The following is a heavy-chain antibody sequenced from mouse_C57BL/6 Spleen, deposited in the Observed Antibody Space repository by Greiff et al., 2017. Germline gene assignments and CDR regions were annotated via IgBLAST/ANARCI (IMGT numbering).Heavy chain of an antibody. CDR3: TRRVDSSEAMDY. V-gene: IGHV1-15*01. CDR2: IVPETGGT. CDR1: GYTFTDYE. Sequence: QVQLQQSGAELVRPGASVTLSCKASGYTFTDYEMHWVKQTPVHGLEWIGAIVPETGGTAYNQKFKGKAILTADKDSSTAYMELRSLTSEDSAVNYCTRRVDSSEAMDYWGKGTSVTVSS. J-gene: IGHJ4*01. D-gene: IGHD3-2*02.